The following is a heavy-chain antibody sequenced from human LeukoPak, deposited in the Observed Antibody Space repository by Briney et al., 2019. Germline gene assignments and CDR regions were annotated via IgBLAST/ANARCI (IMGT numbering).Heavy chain of an antibody. Sequence: PGGSLRLSCAASGLTFSSHWMHWVRQAPGKGLEWVSVISGSGGSTYYADSVKGRFTISRDNSKNTLYLQMNSLRAEDTAVYYCAKAKDPSYYYDSSGYDRWGQGTLVTVSS. V-gene: IGHV3-23*01. CDR1: GLTFSSHW. CDR2: ISGSGGST. D-gene: IGHD3-22*01. CDR3: AKAKDPSYYYDSSGYDR. J-gene: IGHJ5*02.